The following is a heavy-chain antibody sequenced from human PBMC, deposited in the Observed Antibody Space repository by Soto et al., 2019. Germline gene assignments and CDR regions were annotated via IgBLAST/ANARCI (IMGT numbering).Heavy chain of an antibody. Sequence: QVQLVESGGGVVQSGRSLRLSCAASGFSFSSYGMHWVRQAPGKGLEWVAVIWYDGSNKYYADSVKGRFTISRDNSKNTLYLLMNILRGEDTAVYYCARDGSGDGDYFDIWGQGTRVTVSS. J-gene: IGHJ3*02. D-gene: IGHD3-10*01. CDR3: ARDGSGDGDYFDI. CDR1: GFSFSSYG. V-gene: IGHV3-33*01. CDR2: IWYDGSNK.